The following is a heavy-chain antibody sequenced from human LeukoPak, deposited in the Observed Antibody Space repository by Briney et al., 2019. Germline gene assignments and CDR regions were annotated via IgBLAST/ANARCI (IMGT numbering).Heavy chain of an antibody. CDR1: GFTFDNYA. D-gene: IGHD1-26*01. CDR2: ISGGGGST. J-gene: IGHJ4*02. V-gene: IGHV3-23*01. CDR3: AKVGRVGATTPYDY. Sequence: PGGSLRLSCAASGFTFDNYAMSWVRQAPGKGLEWVSKISGGGGSTYYAGSVKGRFTISRDHSKNTLYLQMNSLRAEDTALYYCAKVGRVGATTPYDYWGQGTLVTVSS.